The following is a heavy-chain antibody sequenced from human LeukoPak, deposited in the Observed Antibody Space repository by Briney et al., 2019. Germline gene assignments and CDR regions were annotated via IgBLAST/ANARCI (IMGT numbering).Heavy chain of an antibody. CDR3: ARGGVPIAVAGTRDSAAIDY. CDR2: ISYDGSNK. D-gene: IGHD6-19*01. CDR1: GFTFSSYA. V-gene: IGHV3-30-3*01. Sequence: PGGSLRLSCAASGFTFSSYAMHWVRQAPGKGLEWVAVISYDGSNKYYADSVKGRFTISRDNSKNTLYLQMNSLRAEDTAVYYCARGGVPIAVAGTRDSAAIDYWGQGTLVTVSS. J-gene: IGHJ4*02.